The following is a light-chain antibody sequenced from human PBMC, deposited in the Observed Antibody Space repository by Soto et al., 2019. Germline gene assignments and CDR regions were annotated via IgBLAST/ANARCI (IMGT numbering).Light chain of an antibody. CDR3: SSYTSSSTLGV. CDR1: SSDVGGYNY. Sequence: QSVLTQPASVSGSPGQSITISCTGTSSDVGGYNYVSWYQQHPSKAPKLMIYDVSNRPSGVSNRFSGSKSGNTASLTVSGLQAEDEADYCCSSYTSSSTLGVFGTGTKVTVL. CDR2: DVS. J-gene: IGLJ1*01. V-gene: IGLV2-14*01.